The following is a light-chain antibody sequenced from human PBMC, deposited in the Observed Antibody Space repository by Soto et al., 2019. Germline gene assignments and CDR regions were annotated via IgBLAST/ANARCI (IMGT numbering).Light chain of an antibody. CDR2: DVS. J-gene: IGLJ1*01. Sequence: QSALTQPRSVSGSPGQSVTISCTGTSSDVGTYDFVSWYQQHPGKAPRLMIFDVSERPSGVPDRFSGSKSGNTASPTISGLQADDEADYYCCVYAVTFYVFGTGTKATVL. CDR3: CVYAVTFYV. V-gene: IGLV2-11*01. CDR1: SSDVGTYDF.